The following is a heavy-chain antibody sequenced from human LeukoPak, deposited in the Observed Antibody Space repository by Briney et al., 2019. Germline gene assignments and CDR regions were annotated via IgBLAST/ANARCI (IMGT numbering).Heavy chain of an antibody. Sequence: SETLSLTCTVSVGSISSYYWSWIRQPPGKGLEWIGYISYSGSTNCNPSLKSRVSISVDTSKNQLSLKLNSVTAADTAVYYCARYIWGSYPTFEDYWGQGSLVTVSS. V-gene: IGHV4-59*01. D-gene: IGHD3-16*02. CDR2: ISYSGST. J-gene: IGHJ4*02. CDR3: ARYIWGSYPTFEDY. CDR1: VGSISSYY.